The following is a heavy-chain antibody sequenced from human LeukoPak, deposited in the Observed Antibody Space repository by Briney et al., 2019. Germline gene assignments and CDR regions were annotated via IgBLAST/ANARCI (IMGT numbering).Heavy chain of an antibody. CDR2: IANDGKDK. J-gene: IGHJ4*02. CDR3: AKDCKRGAADYYFDY. CDR1: GFTFNSYG. Sequence: GRSLRLSCAASGFTFNSYGMHWVRQTPGKGLEWVAVIANDGKDKQYADSVKGRFTISRDNSKNTLYLQMNSLRAEDTAVYYCAKDCKRGAADYYFDYWGQGTLVTVSS. V-gene: IGHV3-30*18. D-gene: IGHD6-13*01.